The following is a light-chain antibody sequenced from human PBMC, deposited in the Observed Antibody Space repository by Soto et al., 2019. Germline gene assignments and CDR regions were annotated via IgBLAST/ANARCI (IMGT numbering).Light chain of an antibody. V-gene: IGKV3-20*01. CDR1: QSVSSSY. Sequence: EIVLTQSPGTLSLSPGERATVSCRASQSVSSSYLAWYQQKPGQPPRLLMYGASSRATGIPDRFSGSGSGTDFTLTISRLEPEDFAMYYCQQLDSSLTWPFGQGTKVEVK. J-gene: IGKJ1*01. CDR3: QQLDSSLTWP. CDR2: GAS.